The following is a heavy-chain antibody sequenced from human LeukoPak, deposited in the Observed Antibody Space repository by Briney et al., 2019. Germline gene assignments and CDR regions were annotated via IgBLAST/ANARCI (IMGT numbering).Heavy chain of an antibody. Sequence: GASVKVSCKASGYSFTDYTFHWLRQAPGQRLEWMGWINAGNGNTKYSQKFQGRVTITRDTSASTAYMELSSLRSEDTAVYYCARNPLRGDYYYGMDVWGQGTTVTVSS. V-gene: IGHV1-3*01. CDR3: ARNPLRGDYYYGMDV. CDR2: INAGNGNT. J-gene: IGHJ6*02. D-gene: IGHD3-10*01. CDR1: GYSFTDYT.